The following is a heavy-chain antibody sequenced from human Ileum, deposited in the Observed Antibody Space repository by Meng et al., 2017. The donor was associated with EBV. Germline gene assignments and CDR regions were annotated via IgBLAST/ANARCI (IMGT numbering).Heavy chain of an antibody. V-gene: IGHV4-39*01. CDR1: GVSIDRSSDN. D-gene: IGHD6-19*01. CDR3: ARGYSSGWYYFDS. CDR2: IYYSGTT. Sequence: QLRLLESGPGLVNPSETLPLTCTVSGVSIDRSSDNWGWIRQSPGKGLEWMGNIYYSGTTYYNPSLKSRVTISVDTSKNQFSLKLSSVTAADTAVYYCARGYSSGWYYFDSWGQGTLVTVSS. J-gene: IGHJ4*02.